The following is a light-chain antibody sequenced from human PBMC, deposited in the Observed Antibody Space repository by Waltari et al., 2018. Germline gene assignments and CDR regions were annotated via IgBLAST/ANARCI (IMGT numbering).Light chain of an antibody. CDR1: QSVSSY. CDR2: DAS. J-gene: IGKJ1*01. CDR3: QQHSNWPRT. V-gene: IGKV3-11*01. Sequence: EIVLTQSPATLSLSPGESATLSCRASQSVSSYLAWYQQKPGQAPRLLIYDASNRATGVPARFSGSGSGTEFTLTISSLEPEDFAVYYCQQHSNWPRTFGQGTKVEIK.